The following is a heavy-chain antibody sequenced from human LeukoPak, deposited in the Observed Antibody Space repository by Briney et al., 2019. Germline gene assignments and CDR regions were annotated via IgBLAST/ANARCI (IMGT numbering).Heavy chain of an antibody. CDR2: TSWNNGLI. V-gene: IGHV3-9*01. D-gene: IGHD3-10*01. Sequence: GGSLRLSCEASGFTFHDYAMHWVRQAPGKGLEWVSGTSWNNGLIGYGDSVRGRFTISRDNAKNSLYLQMNSLRPEDTAFYYCAKDLLAVPATIGSWGQGTLVTVSS. CDR1: GFTFHDYA. CDR3: AKDLLAVPATIGS. J-gene: IGHJ4*02.